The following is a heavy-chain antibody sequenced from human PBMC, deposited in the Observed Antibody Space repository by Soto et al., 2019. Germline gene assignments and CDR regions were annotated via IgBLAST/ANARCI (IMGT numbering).Heavy chain of an antibody. V-gene: IGHV3-7*01. CDR3: ARYRTGSGWYGIHYFDY. D-gene: IGHD6-19*01. CDR2: IKQDGSEK. J-gene: IGHJ4*02. Sequence: GGSLRLSCAASGFTFSSYWMSWVRQAPGKGLEWVANIKQDGSEKYYVDSVKGRFTISRDNAKNSLYLQMNSLRAEDTAVYYCARYRTGSGWYGIHYFDYWGQGTLVTVYS. CDR1: GFTFSSYW.